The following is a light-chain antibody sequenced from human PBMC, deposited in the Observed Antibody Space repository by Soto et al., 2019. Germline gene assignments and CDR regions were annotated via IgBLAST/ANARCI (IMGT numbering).Light chain of an antibody. V-gene: IGKV1-5*01. Sequence: DIQMTQSPSTLSASVGDRVTITCRASQSINSWLAWYQQKPGNAPKVLICDVSSLESGVPSRFSGSGSGTEFTLTIISLQPDDFATYFCQQYNSYPWTFGQGTKVDIK. CDR3: QQYNSYPWT. J-gene: IGKJ1*01. CDR1: QSINSW. CDR2: DVS.